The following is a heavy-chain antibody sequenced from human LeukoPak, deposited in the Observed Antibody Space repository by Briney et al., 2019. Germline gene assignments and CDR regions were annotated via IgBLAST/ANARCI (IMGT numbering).Heavy chain of an antibody. CDR3: SGGGYYGSRCWDFDY. J-gene: IGHJ4*02. CDR1: GFTFSTYS. CDR2: ISRSDYYI. V-gene: IGHV3-21*01. D-gene: IGHD3-22*01. Sequence: GGSLRLSCAASGFTFSTYSMNWVRQAPGKGLEWVSSISRSDYYIYYADSVKGRFTISRDNAKNSLYLQMISLRAEDTAVYYCSGGGYYGSRCWDFDYWGQGTLVTVSS.